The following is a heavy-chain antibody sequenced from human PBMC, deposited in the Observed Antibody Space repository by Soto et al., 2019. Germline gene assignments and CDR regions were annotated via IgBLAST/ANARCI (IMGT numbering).Heavy chain of an antibody. D-gene: IGHD3-22*01. CDR2: INPSGGST. J-gene: IGHJ4*02. Sequence: ASVKVSCKASGYTFTSYYMHWVRQAPGQGLEWMGIINPSGGSTSYAQKFQGRVTMTRDTSTSTVYMELSSLRSEDTAVYYCARPSPPLHYYDSSGPYYFDYWGQGTLVTVSS. CDR1: GYTFTSYY. CDR3: ARPSPPLHYYDSSGPYYFDY. V-gene: IGHV1-46*01.